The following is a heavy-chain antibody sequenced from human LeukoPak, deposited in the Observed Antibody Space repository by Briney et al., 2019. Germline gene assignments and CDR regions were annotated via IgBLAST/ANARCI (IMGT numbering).Heavy chain of an antibody. CDR1: GGSISSYY. V-gene: IGHV4-4*07. CDR3: ARSGCGGDCYSPYYYYYGMDV. Sequence: SETLSLTCTVSGGSISSYYWSWIRQPAGKGLEWIGRISTSGSTNYNPSLKSRVTMSVDTSKNQFSLKLSSVTAADTAVYYCARSGCGGDCYSPYYYYYGMDVWGQGTTVTVS. CDR2: ISTSGST. D-gene: IGHD2-21*02. J-gene: IGHJ6*02.